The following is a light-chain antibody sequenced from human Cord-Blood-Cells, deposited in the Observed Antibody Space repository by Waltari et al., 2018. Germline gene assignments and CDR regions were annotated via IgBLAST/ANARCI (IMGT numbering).Light chain of an antibody. CDR2: AAS. V-gene: IGKV1-39*01. J-gene: IGKJ4*01. CDR3: QQSYSTPLT. Sequence: DIQLTQSPSSLPASVGDRVTITCRASQSISNYLNWYQQKPGKAPKLLIYAASSLQSGVPSRFSGSGSWTDFTLTISSLQPEDFATYYWQQSYSTPLTFGGGTKVEIK. CDR1: QSISNY.